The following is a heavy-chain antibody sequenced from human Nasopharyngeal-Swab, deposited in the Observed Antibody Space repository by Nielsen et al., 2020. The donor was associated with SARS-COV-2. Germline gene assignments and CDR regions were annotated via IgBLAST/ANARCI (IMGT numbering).Heavy chain of an antibody. V-gene: IGHV4-39*01. CDR2: IYYSGST. J-gene: IGHJ3*02. Sequence: CIRQPPGKGLEWIGSIYYSGSTYYNPSLKSRVTISVDTSKNQFSLKLSSVTAADTAVYYCARHGTTVTRNYAFDIWGQGTMVTVSS. D-gene: IGHD4-17*01. CDR3: ARHGTTVTRNYAFDI.